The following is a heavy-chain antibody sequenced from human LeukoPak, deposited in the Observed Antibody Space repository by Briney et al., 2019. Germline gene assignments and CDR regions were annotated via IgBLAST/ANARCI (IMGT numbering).Heavy chain of an antibody. Sequence: ASVKVSCKASGYTFSNYYMHWVRQAPGQGLEWMGIINPSGGSTSYAQKFQGRVTMTRDTSTSTVYMELSSLRSEDTAVYYCARDGKGAAMFVDYWGQGTLVTVSS. CDR1: GYTFSNYY. J-gene: IGHJ4*02. CDR2: INPSGGST. V-gene: IGHV1-46*01. CDR3: ARDGKGAAMFVDY. D-gene: IGHD3-10*02.